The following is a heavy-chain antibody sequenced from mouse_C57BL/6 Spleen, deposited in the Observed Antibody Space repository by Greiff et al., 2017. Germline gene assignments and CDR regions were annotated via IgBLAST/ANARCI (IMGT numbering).Heavy chain of an antibody. V-gene: IGHV3-6*01. Sequence: EVKLMESGPGLVKPSQSLSLTCSVTGYSITSGYYWNWIRQFPGNKLEWMGYISYDGSNNYNPSLKNRISITRDTSKNQFFLKLNSVTTEDTATYYCARGWDGGYWGQGTTLTVSS. J-gene: IGHJ2*01. CDR3: ARGWDGGY. CDR1: GYSITSGYY. CDR2: ISYDGSN. D-gene: IGHD4-1*01.